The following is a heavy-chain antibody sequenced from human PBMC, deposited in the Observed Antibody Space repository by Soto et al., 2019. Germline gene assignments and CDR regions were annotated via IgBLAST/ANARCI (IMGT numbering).Heavy chain of an antibody. CDR1: GGPFNTFG. CDR3: ERTRQRRPVFYVDY. CDR2: IIPKYGTT. D-gene: IGHD2-2*01. V-gene: IGHV1-69*01. Sequence: QVQLMQSGAEVTKLGSSVKVSCKASGGPFNTFGISWVRQAPGQGPEWMGGIIPKYGTTNYARRLQGRVTITADESTTTAYLELSSLRHDDTAIYYCERTRQRRPVFYVDYWGQGTPISVTS. J-gene: IGHJ4*02.